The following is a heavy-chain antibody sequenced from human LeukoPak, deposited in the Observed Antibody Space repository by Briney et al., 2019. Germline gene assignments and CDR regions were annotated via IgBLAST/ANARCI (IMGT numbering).Heavy chain of an antibody. CDR3: ARDRGYGGNSPLGY. Sequence: GRSLRLSCAASGFTFSSYGMHWVRQAPGKGLEWVAAISYDGSNKYYADSVKGRFTVSRENPKNTLYLQIISLRTEDTAMYYCARDRGYGGNSPLGYWGQGTLVTVPS. CDR2: ISYDGSNK. D-gene: IGHD4-23*01. CDR1: GFTFSSYG. V-gene: IGHV3-30*19. J-gene: IGHJ4*02.